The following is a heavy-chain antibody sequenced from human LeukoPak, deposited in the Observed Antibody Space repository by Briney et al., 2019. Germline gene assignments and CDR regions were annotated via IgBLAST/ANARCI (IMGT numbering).Heavy chain of an antibody. D-gene: IGHD2-15*01. J-gene: IGHJ4*02. Sequence: ASVKASCKASGYTFTSKGITWVRQAPGQGLEWMGWISVYTGDTNYAPKLQDRVTMTTDTSTSTAYMELRSLRSDDTAVYYCARADCSGGTCPQYWGQGTRVTVSS. CDR2: ISVYTGDT. V-gene: IGHV1-18*01. CDR1: GYTFTSKG. CDR3: ARADCSGGTCPQY.